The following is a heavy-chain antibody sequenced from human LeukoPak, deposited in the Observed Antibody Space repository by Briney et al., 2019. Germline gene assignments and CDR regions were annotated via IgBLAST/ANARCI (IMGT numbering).Heavy chain of an antibody. D-gene: IGHD5-12*01. CDR1: GYTFIGYY. J-gene: IGHJ4*02. CDR2: INPNSGGT. Sequence: ASVNVSCRASGYTFIGYYMHWVRQAPGQGLEWMGWINPNSGGTNYAQKFQGRVTMTRDTSSSTAYMEVSRLRYDDTAVYYCARSGYRGYDYDYWGQGTLVIVSS. CDR3: ARSGYRGYDYDY. V-gene: IGHV1-2*02.